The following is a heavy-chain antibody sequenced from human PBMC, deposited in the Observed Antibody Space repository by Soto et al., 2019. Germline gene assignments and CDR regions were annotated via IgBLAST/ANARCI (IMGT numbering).Heavy chain of an antibody. D-gene: IGHD2-21*02. CDR1: GFSLSTSGVG. V-gene: IGHV2-5*02. Sequence: KSGPTLVNPTQTLTLTCTFSGFSLSTSGVGVGWIRQPPGKALEWLALIYWDDDKRYNPSLNSRLTITKDTSKNQVVLAMTNMDPVDTATYYCVQSRCGGDCLQSYSSHSYYGLDVWGQGTPVTVSS. CDR3: VQSRCGGDCLQSYSSHSYYGLDV. CDR2: IYWDDDK. J-gene: IGHJ6*02.